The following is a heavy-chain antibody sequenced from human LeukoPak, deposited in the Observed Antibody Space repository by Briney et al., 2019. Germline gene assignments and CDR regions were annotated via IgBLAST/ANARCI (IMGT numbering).Heavy chain of an antibody. CDR3: ARDRVSSSLYYGMDV. J-gene: IGHJ6*02. D-gene: IGHD6-6*01. CDR1: GFTFSSYS. Sequence: GGSLRLSCAASGFTFSSYSMNWVRQAPGKGLEWVSYISSSSSTIYYADSVKGRFTISRDNAKNPLYLQMNSLRAEDTAVYYCARDRVSSSLYYGMDVWGQGTTVTVSS. CDR2: ISSSSSTI. V-gene: IGHV3-48*01.